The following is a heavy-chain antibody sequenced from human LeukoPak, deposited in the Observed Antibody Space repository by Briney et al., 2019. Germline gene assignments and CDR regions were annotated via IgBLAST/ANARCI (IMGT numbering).Heavy chain of an antibody. CDR3: ARGDQTFDY. V-gene: IGHV4-4*09. D-gene: IGHD4-17*01. CDR1: GGSISSYY. CDR2: IYTSGST. Sequence: SETLSLTCTVSGGSISSYYWSRIRQPPGKGLEWIGYIYTSGSTNYNPSLKSRVTISVDTSKNQFSLKLSSVTAADAAVYYCARGDQTFDYWGQGTLVTVSS. J-gene: IGHJ4*02.